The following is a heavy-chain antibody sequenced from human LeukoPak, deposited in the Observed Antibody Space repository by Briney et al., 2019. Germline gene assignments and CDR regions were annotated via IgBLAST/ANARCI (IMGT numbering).Heavy chain of an antibody. CDR1: GFTFSSYG. D-gene: IGHD2-8*01. CDR3: SKEGVGTRDPMDV. V-gene: IGHV3-30*18. Sequence: GGSLRLSCAASGFTFSSYGMHWVRQAPGKGLEWVAVISYDGSTKYYADSVKGRFTISRDSSKNTLYLQMNSLRAEDTSVYYFSKEGVGTRDPMDVWGQGTTVTVSS. J-gene: IGHJ6*02. CDR2: ISYDGSTK.